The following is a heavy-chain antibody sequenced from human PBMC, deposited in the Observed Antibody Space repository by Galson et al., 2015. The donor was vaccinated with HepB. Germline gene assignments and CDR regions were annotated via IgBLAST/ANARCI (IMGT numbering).Heavy chain of an antibody. CDR3: AREGVVVPVD. V-gene: IGHV3-30-3*01. Sequence: SLRLSCAASGFTFSSYAMHWVRQAPGKGLEWVAVISYDGSNKYYTDSVKGRFTISRDNSKNTLYLQMNSLRAEDTAVYYCAREGVVVPVDWGQGTLVTVSS. J-gene: IGHJ1*01. CDR2: ISYDGSNK. D-gene: IGHD2-2*01. CDR1: GFTFSSYA.